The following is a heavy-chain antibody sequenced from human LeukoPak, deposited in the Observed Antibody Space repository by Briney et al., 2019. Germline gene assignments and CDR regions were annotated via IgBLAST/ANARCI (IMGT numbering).Heavy chain of an antibody. Sequence: SETLSLTCTVSGGSISTSSYYWGWVRQPPGKGLEWIGSIHYSGSTYYNPSLKSRVTISVDTSKNQFSLELSSVTAADTAVYYCARINWGFNYYYYYYMDVWGKGTTVTISS. CDR3: ARINWGFNYYYYYYMDV. CDR1: GGSISTSSYY. D-gene: IGHD7-27*01. J-gene: IGHJ6*03. V-gene: IGHV4-39*07. CDR2: IHYSGST.